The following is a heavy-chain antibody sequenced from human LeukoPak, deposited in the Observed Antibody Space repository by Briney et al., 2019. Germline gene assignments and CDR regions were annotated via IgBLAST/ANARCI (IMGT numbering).Heavy chain of an antibody. CDR1: GYTFISYG. D-gene: IGHD5-18*01. CDR3: ARGTERGYSYGPTFDY. Sequence: ASVKVSCKASGYTFISYGISWVRQAPGQGLEWIGWISAYNGNTNYAQKFQGRVTMTTDTSTTTAHMELRSLRSDDTAVYYCARGTERGYSYGPTFDYWGQGTLVTVSS. CDR2: ISAYNGNT. J-gene: IGHJ4*02. V-gene: IGHV1-18*01.